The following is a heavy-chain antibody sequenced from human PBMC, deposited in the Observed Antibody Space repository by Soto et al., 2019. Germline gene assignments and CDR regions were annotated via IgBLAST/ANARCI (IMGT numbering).Heavy chain of an antibody. Sequence: QVQLVESGGGVVQPGRSLRLSCAASGFIFNNNAMHWVRQAPGKGLEWVAVTLYDGSNKYYADSVKGRFTISRDNSKNTLYLEMNSLRAEDTAVYYCARVRSRGWSYFDYWGQGTLVTVSS. CDR2: TLYDGSNK. CDR1: GFIFNNNA. D-gene: IGHD6-19*01. J-gene: IGHJ4*02. CDR3: ARVRSRGWSYFDY. V-gene: IGHV3-30*03.